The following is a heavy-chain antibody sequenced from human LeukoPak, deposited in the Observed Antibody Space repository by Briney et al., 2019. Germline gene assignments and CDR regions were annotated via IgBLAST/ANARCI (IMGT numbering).Heavy chain of an antibody. J-gene: IGHJ6*02. CDR2: ISGSGGST. V-gene: IGHV3-23*01. CDR3: ATNEYCSSTSCYIESYYYYGMDV. D-gene: IGHD2-2*02. CDR1: GFTFSSYA. Sequence: GGSLRLSCAASGFTFSSYAMSWVRQAPGKGLEWVSAISGSGGSTYYADSVKGRFTISRDNSKNTLYLQMNSLRAEDTAVYYCATNEYCSSTSCYIESYYYYGMDVWGQGTTVTVSS.